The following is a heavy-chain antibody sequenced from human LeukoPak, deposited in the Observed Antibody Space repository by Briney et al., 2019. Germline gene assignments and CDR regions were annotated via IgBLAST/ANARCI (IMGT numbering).Heavy chain of an antibody. CDR1: GGSFSGYY. V-gene: IGHV4-34*01. D-gene: IGHD5-12*01. CDR2: INHSGST. CDR3: ARSSSSGYDYFLDY. J-gene: IGHJ4*02. Sequence: SETLSLTCAVYGGSFSGYYWSWIRQPPGKGLEWIGEINHSGSTNYNPSLKSRVTISVDTSKNQFSLKLSSVTAADTAVYYCARSSSSGYDYFLDYWGQGTLVTVSS.